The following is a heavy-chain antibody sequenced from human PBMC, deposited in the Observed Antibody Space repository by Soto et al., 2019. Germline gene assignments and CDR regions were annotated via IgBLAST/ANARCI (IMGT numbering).Heavy chain of an antibody. Sequence: GASVKVSCKASGYTFTSYGISWVRQAPGQGLEWMGWISAYNGNTNYAQKLQGRVTMTTDTSTSTAYMELRSLRSDDTAVYYCARDPEYSSSSVYFDYWGQGTLVTVSS. CDR2: ISAYNGNT. J-gene: IGHJ4*02. CDR1: GYTFTSYG. CDR3: ARDPEYSSSSVYFDY. V-gene: IGHV1-18*01. D-gene: IGHD6-6*01.